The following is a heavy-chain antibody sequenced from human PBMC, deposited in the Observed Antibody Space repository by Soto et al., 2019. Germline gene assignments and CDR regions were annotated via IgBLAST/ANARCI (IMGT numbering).Heavy chain of an antibody. CDR2: IIPIFGTA. Sequence: SVKVSCKASGGTFSSYAISWVRQAPGQGLEWMGGIIPIFGTANYAQKFQGRVTITADESTSTAYMELSSLRSEDTAVYYCARDGTYDFWSGYYMYYGMDVWGQGTTVTV. J-gene: IGHJ6*02. CDR3: ARDGTYDFWSGYYMYYGMDV. D-gene: IGHD3-3*01. CDR1: GGTFSSYA. V-gene: IGHV1-69*13.